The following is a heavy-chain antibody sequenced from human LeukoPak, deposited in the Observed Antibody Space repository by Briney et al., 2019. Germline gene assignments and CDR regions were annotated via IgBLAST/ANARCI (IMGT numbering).Heavy chain of an antibody. Sequence: SETLSLTCAVYGGSFSGYYWGWIRQPPGKGLEWIGEINHSGSTNYNPSLKSRVTISVDTSKNQFSLKLSSVTAADTAVYYCAREPLDYYGSGSYYNEFDYWGQGTLVTVSS. CDR2: INHSGST. V-gene: IGHV4-34*01. J-gene: IGHJ4*02. D-gene: IGHD3-10*01. CDR3: AREPLDYYGSGSYYNEFDY. CDR1: GGSFSGYY.